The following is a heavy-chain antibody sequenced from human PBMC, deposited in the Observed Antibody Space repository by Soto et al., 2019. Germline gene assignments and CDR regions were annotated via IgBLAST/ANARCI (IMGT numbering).Heavy chain of an antibody. V-gene: IGHV4-31*03. D-gene: IGHD3-10*01. Sequence: QVQLQESGPGLVKTSQTLSLTCTVSGGSINSGDYYWSWIRQHPGKGLEWIGYIYYSGSTYYSPSRKSRVTMSVDTSKSQFSLKLSSVTAAATAVYYCAREEVAYYGSGSYNWFDPWGQGTLVTVSS. J-gene: IGHJ5*02. CDR1: GGSINSGDYY. CDR3: AREEVAYYGSGSYNWFDP. CDR2: IYYSGST.